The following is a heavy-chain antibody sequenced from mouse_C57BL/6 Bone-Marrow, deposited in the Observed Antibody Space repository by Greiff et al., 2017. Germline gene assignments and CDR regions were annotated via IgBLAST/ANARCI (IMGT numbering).Heavy chain of an antibody. J-gene: IGHJ2*01. CDR3: ASVTTVVANFDY. CDR1: GYSFTDYN. Sequence: VQLQQSGPELVKPGASVKISCKASGYSFTDYNMNWVKQSNGKSLEWIGVINPNYGTTSYNQKFKGKATVTVDQSSSTAYMQLNSLTSEDSAVYYGASVTTVVANFDYWGQGTTLTVSS. CDR2: INPNYGTT. V-gene: IGHV1-39*01. D-gene: IGHD1-1*01.